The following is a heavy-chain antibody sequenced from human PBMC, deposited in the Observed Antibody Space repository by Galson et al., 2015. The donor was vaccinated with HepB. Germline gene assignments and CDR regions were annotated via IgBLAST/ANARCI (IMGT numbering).Heavy chain of an antibody. J-gene: IGHJ6*02. V-gene: IGHV3-21*01. CDR2: ISVSSSHI. Sequence: SLRLSCAASGFTFSSYHMNWVRQAPGKGLEWLAYISVSSSHINYADSVKGRFTISRDNAKESLYLRMNSLGAEDTAMYYCARDRGDSGSYLSYYYGMDVWGQGTAVTVSS. CDR3: ARDRGDSGSYLSYYYGMDV. D-gene: IGHD3-10*01. CDR1: GFTFSSYH.